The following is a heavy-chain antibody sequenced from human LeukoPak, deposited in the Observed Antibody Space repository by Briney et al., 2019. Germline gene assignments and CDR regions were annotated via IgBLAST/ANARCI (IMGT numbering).Heavy chain of an antibody. CDR1: GYTFTGYY. V-gene: IGHV1-2*02. D-gene: IGHD5-18*01. J-gene: IGHJ6*03. CDR3: ARGSLGYSYGFYYYYMDV. CDR2: INPNSGGT. Sequence: ASVKVSCKASGYTFTGYYMHWVRQAPGQGLEWMGWINPNSGGTNYAQKFQGRVTMTRDTSISTAYMELSSLRSEDTAVYYCARGSLGYSYGFYYYYMDVWGKGTTVTVSS.